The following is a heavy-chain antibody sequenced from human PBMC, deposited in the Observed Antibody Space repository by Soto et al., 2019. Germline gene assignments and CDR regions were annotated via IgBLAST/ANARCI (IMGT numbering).Heavy chain of an antibody. CDR1: GYTFINYG. D-gene: IGHD1-26*01. CDR3: ASWSAIVGGAEALDV. V-gene: IGHV1-18*01. J-gene: IGHJ3*01. Sequence: QVPLVQSGAEVKKPGASVRVSCKTSGYTFINYGITWVRQAPGQGLEWMGWLSAYNGDTSSSEKLQDRFTMTTDTTTNTLYMDLRSLTSDDTAVYYCASWSAIVGGAEALDVWGQGTMVIVSS. CDR2: LSAYNGDT.